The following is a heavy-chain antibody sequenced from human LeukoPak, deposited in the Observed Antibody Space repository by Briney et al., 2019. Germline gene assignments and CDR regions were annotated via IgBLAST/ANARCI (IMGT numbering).Heavy chain of an antibody. V-gene: IGHV4-59*01. CDR1: SGSINNYY. Sequence: SETLSLTCTVSSGSINNYYWSWIRQPPGKRPEWIGFVNYSGSTNYKSSLKSRATISVDTSKNQFSLKLSSVTAADTAVYYCAKDLHDGYDHIGAFDIWGQGTMVTVSS. D-gene: IGHD5-12*01. J-gene: IGHJ3*02. CDR3: AKDLHDGYDHIGAFDI. CDR2: VNYSGST.